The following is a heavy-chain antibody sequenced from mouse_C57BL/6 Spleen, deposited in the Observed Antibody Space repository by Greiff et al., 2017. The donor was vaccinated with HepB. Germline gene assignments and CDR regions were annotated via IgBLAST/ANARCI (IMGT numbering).Heavy chain of an antibody. V-gene: IGHV5-12*01. Sequence: EVKLVESGGGLVQPGGSLKLSCAASGFTFSDYYMYWVRQTPEKRLEWVAYISNGGGSTYYPDTVKGRFTISRDNAKNTLYLQMSRLKSEDTAMYYCARHGYDYPFAYWGQGTLVTVSA. D-gene: IGHD2-4*01. CDR3: ARHGYDYPFAY. J-gene: IGHJ3*01. CDR1: GFTFSDYY. CDR2: ISNGGGST.